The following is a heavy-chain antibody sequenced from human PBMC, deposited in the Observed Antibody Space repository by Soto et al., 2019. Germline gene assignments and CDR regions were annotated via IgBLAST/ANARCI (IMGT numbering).Heavy chain of an antibody. Sequence: EVQLLESGGGLVQPGGSLRLSCAASGFSFRSYAMSWVRQAPGKGLEWVSGLVGSGGDINYADSVKGRFTISRDNSRNTLYLQMNSLREEDTAVYYCAKDAVAKSGVWEAFDMWGQGTKVIVSS. V-gene: IGHV3-23*01. J-gene: IGHJ3*02. CDR1: GFSFRSYA. CDR2: LVGSGGDI. CDR3: AKDAVAKSGVWEAFDM. D-gene: IGHD3-16*01.